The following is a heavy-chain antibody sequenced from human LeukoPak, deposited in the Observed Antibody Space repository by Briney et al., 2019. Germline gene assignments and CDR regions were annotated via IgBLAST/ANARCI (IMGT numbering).Heavy chain of an antibody. CDR2: IYYSGST. CDR1: GDSISSGNYY. Sequence: PSETLSLTCTVSGDSISSGNYYWGWIRKPPGKGLEWIGSIYYSGSTYYNPSLKSRVTISVDTSKNQSSLKLSSVTAADTAVYYCARRVSYRNCFDPWGQGTLVTVSS. V-gene: IGHV4-39*01. J-gene: IGHJ5*02. D-gene: IGHD1-26*01. CDR3: ARRVSYRNCFDP.